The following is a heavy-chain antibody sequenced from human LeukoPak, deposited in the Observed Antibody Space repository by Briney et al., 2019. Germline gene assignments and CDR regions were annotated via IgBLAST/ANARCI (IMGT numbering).Heavy chain of an antibody. Sequence: PGGSLRLSCAASGFTFSSYWMSWARQAPGKGLEWVANIKQDGSEKYYVDSVKGRFTISRDNAKNSLYLQMNSLRAEDTAFYYCARGGITIFGGIIYQDYWGQGTLVTVSS. CDR1: GFTFSSYW. J-gene: IGHJ4*02. D-gene: IGHD3-3*01. CDR2: IKQDGSEK. V-gene: IGHV3-7*03. CDR3: ARGGITIFGGIIYQDY.